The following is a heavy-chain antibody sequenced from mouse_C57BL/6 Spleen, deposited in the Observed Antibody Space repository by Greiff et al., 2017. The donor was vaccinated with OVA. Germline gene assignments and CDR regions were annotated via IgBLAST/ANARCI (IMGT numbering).Heavy chain of an antibody. J-gene: IGHJ1*03. Sequence: QVHVKQPGAELVRPGSSVKLSCKASGYTFTSYWMHWVKQRPIQGLEWIGNIDPSDSETHYNQKFKDKATLTVDKSSSTAYMQLSSLTSEDSAVYYCARWKDYYGYWYFDVWGTGTTVTVSS. CDR1: GYTFTSYW. CDR2: IDPSDSET. V-gene: IGHV1-52*01. CDR3: ARWKDYYGYWYFDV. D-gene: IGHD1-1*01.